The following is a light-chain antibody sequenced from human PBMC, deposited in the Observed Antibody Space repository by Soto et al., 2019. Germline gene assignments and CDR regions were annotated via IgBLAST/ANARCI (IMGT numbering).Light chain of an antibody. V-gene: IGLV2-14*01. CDR2: DVS. Sequence: QSALTQPASVSGSPGQSITISCAGTSSDVGGYNYVSWYQEHPGKAPKLIIYDVSNRPSGVSNRFSGSKSGNTASLTISGLQAEDEADYYCSSYTRFSPTYVFGTGTKVTVL. CDR1: SSDVGGYNY. CDR3: SSYTRFSPTYV. J-gene: IGLJ1*01.